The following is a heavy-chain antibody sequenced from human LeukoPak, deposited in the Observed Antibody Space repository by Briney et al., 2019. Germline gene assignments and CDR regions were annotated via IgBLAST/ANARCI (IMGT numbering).Heavy chain of an antibody. J-gene: IGHJ4*02. D-gene: IGHD2-2*01. CDR1: GYTFTSYG. Sequence: GASVKVSCKASGYTFTSYGITWVRQAPGQGLEWMGWISAYNGNTNYAQKLQGRVTMTTDTSTSTAYMELRSLRSDDTAVYYCAKDCSSTSCYSDWGQGTLVTVSS. V-gene: IGHV1-18*01. CDR2: ISAYNGNT. CDR3: AKDCSSTSCYSD.